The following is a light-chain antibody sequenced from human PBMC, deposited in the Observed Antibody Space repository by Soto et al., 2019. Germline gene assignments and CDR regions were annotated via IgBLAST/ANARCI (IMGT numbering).Light chain of an antibody. CDR1: RSDIGDSNF. J-gene: IGLJ1*01. Sequence: QSALTQPASVSGSPGQSVTISCTGPRSDIGDSNFISWYHHSPGKAPRLLIYEVNNRPSAVSKRFSGSAAGNTASLTISGLLDDDEADYFCASFRSGTILVFGSGTKVTAL. CDR2: EVN. CDR3: ASFRSGTILV. V-gene: IGLV2-14*01.